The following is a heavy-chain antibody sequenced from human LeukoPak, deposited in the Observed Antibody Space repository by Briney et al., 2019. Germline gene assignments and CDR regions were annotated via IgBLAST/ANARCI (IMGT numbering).Heavy chain of an antibody. Sequence: PSETLSLTCAVYGGSFSGYYWSWIRQPPGKGLEWIGEINHSGSTNYNPSLKSRVTISVDTSKNQFSLKLSSVTAADTAVYYCAREALATIYFDYWGQGTLVTVSS. CDR3: AREALATIYFDY. D-gene: IGHD1-26*01. J-gene: IGHJ4*02. CDR1: GGSFSGYY. CDR2: INHSGST. V-gene: IGHV4-34*01.